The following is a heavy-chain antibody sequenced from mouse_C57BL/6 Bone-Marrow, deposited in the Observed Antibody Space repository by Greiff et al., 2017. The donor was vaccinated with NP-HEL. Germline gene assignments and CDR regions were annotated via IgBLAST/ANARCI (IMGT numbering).Heavy chain of an antibody. Sequence: EVPLQQSGPVLVKPGASVKMSCKASGYTFTDYYMNWVKQSHGKSLEWIGVINPYNGGTSYNQKFKGKATLTVDKSSSTAYMELNSLTSEDSAVYYCARGSNLYAMDYWGQGTSVTVSS. J-gene: IGHJ4*01. D-gene: IGHD1-1*01. CDR2: INPYNGGT. V-gene: IGHV1-19*01. CDR3: ARGSNLYAMDY. CDR1: GYTFTDYY.